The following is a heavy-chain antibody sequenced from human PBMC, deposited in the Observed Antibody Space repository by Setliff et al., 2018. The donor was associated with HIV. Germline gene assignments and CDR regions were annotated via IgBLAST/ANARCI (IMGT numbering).Heavy chain of an antibody. CDR2: IYTSGST. V-gene: IGHV4-61*02. D-gene: IGHD3-3*01. CDR1: GGSISSGSYY. CDR3: ARHANYDFWSGYWGYYFDY. Sequence: PSETLSLTCTVSGGSISSGSYYWSWIRQPAGKGLEWIGRIYTSGSTNYNPSLKSRVTISVDTSKNQVSLKLSSVTAADTAVYYCARHANYDFWSGYWGYYFDYWGQGTLVTVSS. J-gene: IGHJ4*02.